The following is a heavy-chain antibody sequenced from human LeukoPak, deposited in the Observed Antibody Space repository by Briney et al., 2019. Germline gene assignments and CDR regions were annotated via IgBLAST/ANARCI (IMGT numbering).Heavy chain of an antibody. CDR2: IKEDGTDK. Sequence: TGGSLRLSCEASGFTFSDSWMTWVRQAPGKGLEWVAHIKEDGTDKQYVDSVKGRFTISRDNAKKSLFLQMNSLRAEDTALYYCARDRGWFTFDSWGQGTRVMVSS. J-gene: IGHJ4*02. D-gene: IGHD6-19*01. CDR3: ARDRGWFTFDS. CDR1: GFTFSDSW. V-gene: IGHV3-7*01.